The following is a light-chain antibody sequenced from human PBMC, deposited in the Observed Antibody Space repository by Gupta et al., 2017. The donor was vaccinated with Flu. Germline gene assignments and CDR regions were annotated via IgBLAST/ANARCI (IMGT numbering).Light chain of an antibody. V-gene: IGKV1-39*01. Sequence: DIELPQSAHSLSVSVGDRVTITSRASQSISSYLDWYQQKPGKAPKLLIYAASTLQSGVPSRFTGSGSGTDFTLTISSLQPEDVAGYYCQQSYSIPYSFGQGTKLEI. CDR3: QQSYSIPYS. J-gene: IGKJ2*03. CDR1: QSISSY. CDR2: AAS.